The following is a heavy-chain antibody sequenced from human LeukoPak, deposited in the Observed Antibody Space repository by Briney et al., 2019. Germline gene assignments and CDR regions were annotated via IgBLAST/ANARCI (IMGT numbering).Heavy chain of an antibody. J-gene: IGHJ5*02. CDR1: GGSISTYF. V-gene: IGHV4-59*01. CDR2: IYYTGTT. CDR3: ARYHQPSGPNWLDR. Sequence: SSETLSLTCTVSGGSISTYFWTWIRQFPGKGLEWIGYIYYTGTTSYNPSLKSRVTISVDTSKNRFSLSLSSVTAADTAVYYCARYHQPSGPNWLDRWGQGTLVTVSS. D-gene: IGHD2-15*01.